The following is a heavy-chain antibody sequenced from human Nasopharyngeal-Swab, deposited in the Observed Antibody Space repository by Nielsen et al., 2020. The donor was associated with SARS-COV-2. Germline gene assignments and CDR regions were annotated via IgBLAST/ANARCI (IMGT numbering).Heavy chain of an antibody. CDR1: GFTFSSYA. V-gene: IGHV3-23*01. J-gene: IGHJ4*02. CDR2: ISGSGGST. D-gene: IGHD6-19*01. Sequence: ETLSLTCAASGFTFSSYAMSWVRQAPGKGLEWVSAISGSGGSTYYADSVKGRFTISGDNSKNTLYLQMNSLRAEDTAVYYCAKDTPGSSGWYAPFDYWGQGTLVTVSS. CDR3: AKDTPGSSGWYAPFDY.